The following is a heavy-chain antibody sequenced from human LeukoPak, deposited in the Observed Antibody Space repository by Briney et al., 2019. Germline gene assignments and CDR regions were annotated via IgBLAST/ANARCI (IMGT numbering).Heavy chain of an antibody. CDR2: INHSGST. CDR3: ARVARCTSCFDVDY. J-gene: IGHJ4*02. CDR1: GGSFSGYY. Sequence: KPSETLSLTCAVYGGSFSGYYWSWIRQPPGKGLEWIGEINHSGSTNYNPSLKSRVTTSVDTSKNQFSLTLSSVTAADTAVYYCARVARCTSCFDVDYWGQGTLVTVSS. V-gene: IGHV4-34*01. D-gene: IGHD2-2*01.